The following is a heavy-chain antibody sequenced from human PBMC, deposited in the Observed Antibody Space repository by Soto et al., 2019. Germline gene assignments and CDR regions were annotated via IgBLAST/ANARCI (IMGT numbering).Heavy chain of an antibody. CDR1: GYSFTTNW. CDR3: ARHGSSWINWFDP. D-gene: IGHD6-13*01. J-gene: IGHJ5*02. CDR2: IYPGDSDT. Sequence: PGESLKISCKGSGYSFTTNWIGWVRQMPGKGLEWMGVIYPGDSDTRYSPSFQGQVTTSADKSISTAYLQWSSLKASDTAMYYCARHGSSWINWFDPWGQGTLVTVSS. V-gene: IGHV5-51*01.